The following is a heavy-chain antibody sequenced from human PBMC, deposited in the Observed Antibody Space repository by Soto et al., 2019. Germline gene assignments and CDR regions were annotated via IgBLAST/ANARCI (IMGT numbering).Heavy chain of an antibody. CDR2: IYYSGST. Sequence: PSETLSLTCTVSGGSISSYYWSWIRQPPGKGLEWIGYIYYSGSTNYNPSLKSRVTISVDTSKNQFSLKLSSVTAADTAVYYCARDRGYCSSTSCYRDYYYGTDVRGQGTTVTVSS. J-gene: IGHJ6*02. D-gene: IGHD2-2*02. V-gene: IGHV4-59*01. CDR1: GGSISSYY. CDR3: ARDRGYCSSTSCYRDYYYGTDV.